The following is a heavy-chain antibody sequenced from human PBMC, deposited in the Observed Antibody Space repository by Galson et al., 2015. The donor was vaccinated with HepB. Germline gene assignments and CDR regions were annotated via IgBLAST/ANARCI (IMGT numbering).Heavy chain of an antibody. CDR2: INPNSGGT. CDR3: ARAPNLSGSSAFDI. J-gene: IGHJ3*02. CDR1: GYTFTGYY. D-gene: IGHD1-26*01. V-gene: IGHV1-2*02. Sequence: SVKVSCKASGYTFTGYYMHWVRQAPGQGLEWMGWINPNSGGTDYAQKFQGRVTMTRDTSISTAYMELSRLRSDDTAVYYCARAPNLSGSSAFDIWGQGTMVTVSS.